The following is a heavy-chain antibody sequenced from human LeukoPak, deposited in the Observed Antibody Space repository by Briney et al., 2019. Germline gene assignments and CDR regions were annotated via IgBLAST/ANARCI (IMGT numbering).Heavy chain of an antibody. D-gene: IGHD6-19*01. CDR2: ISGSGGST. Sequence: PGGSLSLSCAASGFTFSSYAMSWVRQAPGKGLEWVSAISGSGGSTYYADSVKGRFTISRDNSKNTLYLQMNSLRAEDTAVYYCAKDPSSGWLFDYWGQGTLVTVSS. V-gene: IGHV3-23*01. J-gene: IGHJ4*02. CDR3: AKDPSSGWLFDY. CDR1: GFTFSSYA.